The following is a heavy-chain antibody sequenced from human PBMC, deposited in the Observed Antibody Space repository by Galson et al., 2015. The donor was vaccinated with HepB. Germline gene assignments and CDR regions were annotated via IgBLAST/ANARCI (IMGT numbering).Heavy chain of an antibody. Sequence: SLRLSCAASGFTFSSYGMHWVRQAPGRGLEWVAVIWYDGSNKYYADSVKGRFTISRDNSKNTLYLQMNSLRAEDTAVYYCARDPRLHYGDYEGFDYWGQGTLVTVSS. V-gene: IGHV3-33*01. CDR1: GFTFSSYG. J-gene: IGHJ4*02. CDR3: ARDPRLHYGDYEGFDY. D-gene: IGHD4-17*01. CDR2: IWYDGSNK.